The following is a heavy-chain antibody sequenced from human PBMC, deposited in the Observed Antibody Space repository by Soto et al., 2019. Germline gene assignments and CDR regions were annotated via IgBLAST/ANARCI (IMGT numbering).Heavy chain of an antibody. D-gene: IGHD2-21*02. CDR3: AKGVVVVVTASLDF. CDR1: GFTFTSHA. Sequence: GGSLRLACAASGFTFTSHAMTWVRQAPGKGLEWVSGISGTGASTYYADSVKGRFSISRDNSKNTVSLQMSSLRAEDTAIYYCAKGVVVVVTASLDFWGQGTLVTVSS. CDR2: ISGTGAST. J-gene: IGHJ4*02. V-gene: IGHV3-23*01.